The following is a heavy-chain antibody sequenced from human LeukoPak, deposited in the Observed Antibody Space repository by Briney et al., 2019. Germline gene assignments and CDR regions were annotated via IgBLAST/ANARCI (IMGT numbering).Heavy chain of an antibody. Sequence: GESLKISRKGSGYSFTSYWIGWVRQMPGEGLEWMGIIYPGDSDTRYSPSFQGQVTISADKSITTAYLQWSRLKASDTAMYYCARPAYSSSWSPLDYWGQGTLVTVSS. CDR3: ARPAYSSSWSPLDY. J-gene: IGHJ4*02. V-gene: IGHV5-51*01. CDR1: GYSFTSYW. CDR2: IYPGDSDT. D-gene: IGHD6-13*01.